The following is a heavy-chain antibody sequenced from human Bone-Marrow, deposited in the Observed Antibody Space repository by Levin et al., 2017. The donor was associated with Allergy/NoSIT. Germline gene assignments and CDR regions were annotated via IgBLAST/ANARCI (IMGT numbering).Heavy chain of an antibody. CDR1: GYSIRSAYY. CDR2: VFHTGTT. D-gene: IGHD1-26*01. CDR3: VRDGGYQLLPLLSYFDY. Sequence: SETLSLTCSVSGYSIRSAYYWGWIRQTPGKGLEWIGSVFHTGTTSYNPSLQSRVTMSRDTSKNHFSLQLRSVTAADSAIYYCVRDGGYQLLPLLSYFDYWGQGVLVTVSS. J-gene: IGHJ4*02. V-gene: IGHV4-38-2*02.